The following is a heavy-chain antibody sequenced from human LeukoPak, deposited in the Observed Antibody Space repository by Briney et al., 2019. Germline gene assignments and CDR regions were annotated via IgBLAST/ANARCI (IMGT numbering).Heavy chain of an antibody. CDR2: TYYRSKWYN. CDR1: GDSVSSNSAA. V-gene: IGHV6-1*01. Sequence: SQTLSLTCAISGDSVSSNSAAWNWIRQSPSRGLEWLGRTYYRSKWYNDYAVSVKSRITINPDTSKNQFSLQLNSVTPEDTAVYYCAREALLWFGELSPCFRFDPWGQGTLVTVSS. CDR3: AREALLWFGELSPCFRFDP. J-gene: IGHJ5*02. D-gene: IGHD3-10*01.